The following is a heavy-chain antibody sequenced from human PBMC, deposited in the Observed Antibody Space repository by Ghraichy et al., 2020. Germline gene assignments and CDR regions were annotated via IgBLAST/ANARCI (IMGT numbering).Heavy chain of an antibody. D-gene: IGHD4-11*01. J-gene: IGHJ4*02. Sequence: ESLNISCAASGFTFSSYAMHWVRQAPGKGLEFVSAVSSNGGSTYYADSVKGRFTISRDNSKNTLYLQMGSLRAEDMAVYYCARGGVYSSYPLEYWGQGTLVTVSS. CDR3: ARGGVYSSYPLEY. CDR2: VSSNGGST. CDR1: GFTFSSYA. V-gene: IGHV3-64*02.